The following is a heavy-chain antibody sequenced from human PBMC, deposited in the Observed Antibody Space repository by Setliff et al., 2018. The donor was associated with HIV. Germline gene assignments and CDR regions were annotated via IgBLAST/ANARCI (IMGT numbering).Heavy chain of an antibody. J-gene: IGHJ4*02. CDR1: GGSFRDYY. CDR3: AREIPYSYGGRGHPL. V-gene: IGHV4-34*01. D-gene: IGHD3-22*01. Sequence: SETLSLTCALYGGSFRDYYWSWIRQPPGMGLEWIGEVNRGRGTNYNSSLKSQVTISIDTSRNQFSLTVSSVTAADTAVYYCAREIPYSYGGRGHPLWGQGTLVTVS. CDR2: VNRGRGT.